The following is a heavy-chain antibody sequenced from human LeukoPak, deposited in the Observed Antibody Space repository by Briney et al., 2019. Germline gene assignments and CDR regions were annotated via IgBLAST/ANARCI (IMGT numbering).Heavy chain of an antibody. D-gene: IGHD6-13*01. CDR3: ARLTYSSSWYPGDYFDY. V-gene: IGHV5-51*01. CDR1: GYSFTSYW. Sequence: GESLKISCKGSGYSFTSYWIGWVRQMPGKGLEWMVIIYPGDSDTRYSPSFQGQVTISADKSISTAYLQWSSLKASDTAMYYCARLTYSSSWYPGDYFDYWGQGTLVTVSS. J-gene: IGHJ4*02. CDR2: IYPGDSDT.